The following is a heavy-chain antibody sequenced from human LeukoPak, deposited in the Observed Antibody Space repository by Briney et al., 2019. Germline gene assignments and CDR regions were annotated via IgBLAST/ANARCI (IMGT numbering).Heavy chain of an antibody. CDR2: INPNTGGT. V-gene: IGHV1-2*02. J-gene: IGHJ4*02. Sequence: GASVTVSFKSSGYTFTGYYTHWVRQAPGQGLEWMGWINPNTGGTNYAQKFQGRVTMTRDTSITTAYMELSSLRSDDTAVYYCARTDTAMVTVGYWGQGTLVTVSS. CDR1: GYTFTGYY. D-gene: IGHD5-18*01. CDR3: ARTDTAMVTVGY.